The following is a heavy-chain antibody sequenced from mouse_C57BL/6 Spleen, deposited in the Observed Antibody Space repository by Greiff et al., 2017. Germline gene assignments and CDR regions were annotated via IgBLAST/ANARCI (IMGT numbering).Heavy chain of an antibody. V-gene: IGHV5-17*01. J-gene: IGHJ4*01. D-gene: IGHD1-1*01. CDR3: ARKITTVAGAMDY. CDR1: GFTFSDYG. CDR2: ISSGSSTI. Sequence: EVQLVESGGGLVKPGGSLKLSCAASGFTFSDYGMHWVRQAPEKGLEWVAYISSGSSTIYYADTVKGRFTISRDNAKNTLFLQMTSLRSEDTAMYYCARKITTVAGAMDYWGQGTSVTVSS.